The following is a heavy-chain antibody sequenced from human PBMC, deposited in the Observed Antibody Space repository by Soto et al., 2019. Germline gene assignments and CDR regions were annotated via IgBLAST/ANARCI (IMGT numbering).Heavy chain of an antibody. J-gene: IGHJ4*02. CDR3: ARDPTGAYFHYDY. V-gene: IGHV3-30*17. CDR1: GFSLRDYG. D-gene: IGHD7-27*01. CDR2: VSDDGSEQ. Sequence: PGGPLRLSGSASGFSLRDYGMHWVRQAPGKGLEYVAAVSDDGSEQYYADSVRGRFTISRDNSKNTVYLQLDSLTTGDTAVYYCARDPTGAYFHYDYWGQGALVTVSS.